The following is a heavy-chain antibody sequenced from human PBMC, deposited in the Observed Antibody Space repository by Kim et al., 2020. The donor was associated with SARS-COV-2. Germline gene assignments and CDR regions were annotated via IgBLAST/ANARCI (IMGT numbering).Heavy chain of an antibody. Sequence: GGSLRLSCIVSGFTFNRYAMHWVRQAPGKVLEWVGGFSLDTNRIDYADSVKGRFTISRDFAKNSLYLQMNSLKFDDTALYYCGKDLVPGGLDVRGQGTTVTVSS. J-gene: IGHJ6*02. V-gene: IGHV3-9*01. CDR3: GKDLVPGGLDV. CDR2: FSLDTNRI. D-gene: IGHD2-8*02. CDR1: GFTFNRYA.